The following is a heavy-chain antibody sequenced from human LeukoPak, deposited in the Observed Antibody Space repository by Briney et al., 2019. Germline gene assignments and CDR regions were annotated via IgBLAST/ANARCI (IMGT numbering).Heavy chain of an antibody. Sequence: GGSLRLSCAASGFTFSSYSINWVRQAPAKGLERVSSISSGGTFMYYADSVKGRFTISRDNAKKSVFLQMNSLRAEDSDVYYCAREPAGDYWGQGMLVTVSS. J-gene: IGHJ4*02. CDR2: ISSGGTFM. CDR3: AREPAGDY. D-gene: IGHD6-13*01. V-gene: IGHV3-21*01. CDR1: GFTFSSYS.